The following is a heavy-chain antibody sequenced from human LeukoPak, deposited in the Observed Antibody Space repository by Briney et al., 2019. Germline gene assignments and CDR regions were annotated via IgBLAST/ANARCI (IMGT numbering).Heavy chain of an antibody. CDR3: ARGRHSSSWYGGSYFDY. Sequence: NPSETLSLTCAVYGGSFSGYYWRWIRQPPGKGLEWIGEINHSGSTNYNPSLKSRVTISVDTSKNQFSLKLSSVTAADTAVYYCARGRHSSSWYGGSYFDYWGQGTLVTVSS. D-gene: IGHD6-13*01. CDR1: GGSFSGYY. CDR2: INHSGST. J-gene: IGHJ4*02. V-gene: IGHV4-34*01.